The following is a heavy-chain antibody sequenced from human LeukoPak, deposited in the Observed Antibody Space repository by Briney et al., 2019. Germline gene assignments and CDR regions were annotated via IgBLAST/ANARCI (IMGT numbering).Heavy chain of an antibody. D-gene: IGHD4-17*01. CDR1: GHTFTSYW. CDR2: IDPRDSNT. Sequence: THGDSLRISCEGSGHTFTSYWISWVRPTPGKGLEWMGWIDPRDSNTKYSPSSQGHVTMSVDKSINTAYLQWRSLEASDSAMYFCARGATVTGRWYFDIWGRGTPVTVSS. CDR3: ARGATVTGRWYFDI. J-gene: IGHJ2*01. V-gene: IGHV5-10-1*01.